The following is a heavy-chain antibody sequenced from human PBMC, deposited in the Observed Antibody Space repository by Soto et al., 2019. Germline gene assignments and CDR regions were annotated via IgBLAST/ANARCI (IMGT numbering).Heavy chain of an antibody. D-gene: IGHD3-9*01. CDR1: GGSISSSSYY. CDR2: IYYSGST. J-gene: IGHJ6*02. Sequence: PSETLSLTCTVSGGSISSSSYYWGWIRQPPGKGLEWIGRIYYSGSTYYNPSLKSRVTISVDTSKNQFSLKLSSVTAADTAVYFFARHRRYYDILTGYYLDGMDVWGQGTTVTVSS. V-gene: IGHV4-39*01. CDR3: ARHRRYYDILTGYYLDGMDV.